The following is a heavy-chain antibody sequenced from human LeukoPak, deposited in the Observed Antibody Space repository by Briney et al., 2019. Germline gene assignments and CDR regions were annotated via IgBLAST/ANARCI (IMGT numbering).Heavy chain of an antibody. J-gene: IGHJ5*02. Sequence: SVKVSCKASGGTFSSCAISWVRQAPGQGLEWMGGIIPMFGTANYAQKFQGRVTITADESANIAYMELSSLRSEDTAVYYCARGPFPPAATVATNNWFDPWGQGTLVTVSS. V-gene: IGHV1-69*01. CDR3: ARGPFPPAATVATNNWFDP. D-gene: IGHD6-13*01. CDR1: GGTFSSCA. CDR2: IIPMFGTA.